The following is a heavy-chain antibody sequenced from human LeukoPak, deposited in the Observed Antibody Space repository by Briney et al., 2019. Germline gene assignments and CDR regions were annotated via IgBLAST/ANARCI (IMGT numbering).Heavy chain of an antibody. Sequence: GGSLRLSCAASGFNFGSYYMTWVRQAPGKGLEWVSVISDSGDNTHYADSVKGRFTVSRDNSRDTLYLQMNSLRAEDTALYYCAKKIGTGPGHNWFDPWGQGTLVTVSS. J-gene: IGHJ5*02. V-gene: IGHV3-23*01. D-gene: IGHD2-8*02. CDR3: AKKIGTGPGHNWFDP. CDR1: GFNFGSYY. CDR2: ISDSGDNT.